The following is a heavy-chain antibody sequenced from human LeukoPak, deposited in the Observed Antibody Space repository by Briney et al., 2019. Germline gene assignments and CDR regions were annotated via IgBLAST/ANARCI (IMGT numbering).Heavy chain of an antibody. CDR1: GFTFNNYA. V-gene: IGHV3-23*01. D-gene: IGHD6-19*01. J-gene: IGHJ4*02. CDR3: AKGVQWAVPGSCLDS. CDR2: ISGSGGST. Sequence: GGSLRLSCPASGFTFNNYAMIWVRQAPGKGLEWVSGISGSGGSTYYADSVKGRFRISRDNSKNTLYLQMNGLRVDDTAVYYCAKGVQWAVPGSCLDSWGLGTLVTVSS.